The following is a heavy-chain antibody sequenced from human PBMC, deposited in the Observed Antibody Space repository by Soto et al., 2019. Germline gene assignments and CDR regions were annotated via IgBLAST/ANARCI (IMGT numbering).Heavy chain of an antibody. Sequence: GASVQVSCKACGGTFSSYASSWVRQARGQGLEWMGGIIPIFGTANDAQKFQGRVTITADESTSTAYMELSSLRSEDTAVYYCARYGGYSGYGAFDIWGQGTMVTVSS. CDR3: ARYGGYSGYGAFDI. D-gene: IGHD5-12*01. V-gene: IGHV1-69*13. J-gene: IGHJ3*02. CDR1: GGTFSSYA. CDR2: IIPIFGTA.